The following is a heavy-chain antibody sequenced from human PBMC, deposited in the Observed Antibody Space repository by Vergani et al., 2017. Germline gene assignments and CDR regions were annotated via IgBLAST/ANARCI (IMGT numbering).Heavy chain of an antibody. Sequence: QVQLVQSGAEVKKPGASVKVSCKASGYTFTSYGISWVRQAPGQGLEWMGWISAYNGNTNYAQKLQGRVTMTTDTSTSTAYMELGSLRSDDTAVYYCARDIGGHSYGYSGAGYYGMDVWGQGTTVTVSS. V-gene: IGHV1-18*01. CDR1: GYTFTSYG. J-gene: IGHJ6*02. CDR2: ISAYNGNT. CDR3: ARDIGGHSYGYSGAGYYGMDV. D-gene: IGHD5-18*01.